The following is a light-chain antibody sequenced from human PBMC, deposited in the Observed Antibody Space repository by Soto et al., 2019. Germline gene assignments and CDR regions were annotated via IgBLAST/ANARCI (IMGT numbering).Light chain of an antibody. J-gene: IGKJ4*01. CDR2: AAS. Sequence: DIQMTQSPSSLSASVGDRVTITCRASQSSSSYLNWYQQKPGKAPKLLIYAASSLQSGVPSRFSGSGSGTYFTLTISSLQPEDFATYYCQQSYSTPLTFGGGTKVEIK. CDR1: QSSSSY. CDR3: QQSYSTPLT. V-gene: IGKV1-39*01.